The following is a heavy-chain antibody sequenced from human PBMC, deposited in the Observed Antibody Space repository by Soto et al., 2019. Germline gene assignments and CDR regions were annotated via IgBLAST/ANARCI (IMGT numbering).Heavy chain of an antibody. CDR2: ITGTGGDT. CDR3: ARIRGYWYGLDV. Sequence: EVQLLESGGGLVQPGGSLRLSGAASGFPLSTYGLSWVRQAPGKGLEWVSSITGTGGDTYYADSVKGRFTSSRDNSNNMLYLQMNSLRVEDTAVYYCARIRGYWYGLDVWGQGTTITVSS. J-gene: IGHJ6*02. V-gene: IGHV3-23*01. CDR1: GFPLSTYG.